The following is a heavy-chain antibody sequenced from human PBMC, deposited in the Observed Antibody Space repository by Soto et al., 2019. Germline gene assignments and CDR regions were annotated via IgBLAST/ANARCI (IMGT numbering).Heavy chain of an antibody. Sequence: PGGSLRLSCAASGFTFSDYYMSWIRQAPGKGLERVSYISSSGSTIYYADSVKGRFTISRDNAKNSLYLQMNSLRAEDTAVYYCARGCTPPVGIAAAGFNWVDPWSQGTLVTVSS. J-gene: IGHJ5*02. CDR1: GFTFSDYY. CDR2: ISSSGSTI. D-gene: IGHD6-13*01. CDR3: ARGCTPPVGIAAAGFNWVDP. V-gene: IGHV3-11*01.